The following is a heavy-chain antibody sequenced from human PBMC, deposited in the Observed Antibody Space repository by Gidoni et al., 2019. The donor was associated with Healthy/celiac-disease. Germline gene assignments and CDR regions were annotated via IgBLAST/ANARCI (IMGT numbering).Heavy chain of an antibody. CDR2: INHSGST. CDR1: GGSFSGYY. Sequence: VQLQQWGEGLLKPSETLSLTCAVYGGSFSGYYWSWIRQPPGKGLEWIGEINHSGSTNYNPSLQSRVTISVDTSKNQFSLKLSSVTAADTAVYYCARRRFWSGYLPYYFDYWGQGTLVTVSS. D-gene: IGHD3-3*01. CDR3: ARRRFWSGYLPYYFDY. J-gene: IGHJ4*02. V-gene: IGHV4-34*01.